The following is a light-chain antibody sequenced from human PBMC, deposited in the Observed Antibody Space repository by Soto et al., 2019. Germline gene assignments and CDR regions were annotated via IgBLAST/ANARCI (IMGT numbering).Light chain of an antibody. V-gene: IGLV2-11*01. CDR2: DVS. J-gene: IGLJ1*01. CDR3: SAFVGPYTYV. CDR1: SSDVGGYDY. Sequence: QSALTQPRSVSGSPGQSVTISCTGTSSDVGGYDYVSWYQHHPGKAPKVTIYDVSKRPSGVPDRFSGSKSGNTASLTISGRQAEDEADYYCSAFVGPYTYVFGTGTKVTVL.